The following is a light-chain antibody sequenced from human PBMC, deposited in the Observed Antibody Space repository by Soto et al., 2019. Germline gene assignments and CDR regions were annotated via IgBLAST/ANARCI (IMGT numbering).Light chain of an antibody. CDR3: QQYGSSPRT. Sequence: EIVLTQSPGTLSLSPRERDTIYCRASQSVSSSYLACYQQKPGQAPRLLIYGASSRATGIPDRFSGSGSGTDFTFTISRLEPEDFAVYYCQQYGSSPRTFGQGTKV. V-gene: IGKV3-20*01. J-gene: IGKJ1*01. CDR1: QSVSSSY. CDR2: GAS.